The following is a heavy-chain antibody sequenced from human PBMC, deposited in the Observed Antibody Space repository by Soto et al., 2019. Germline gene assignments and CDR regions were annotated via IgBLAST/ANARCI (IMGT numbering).Heavy chain of an antibody. CDR1: GFSFSRYP. Sequence: QVQLVESGGGVVQPGRSMRLSCTASGFSFSRYPMHWVRQAPGKGPEWVAVISNDGSNKIHTDSGKGRFTISRDNSKSTLYLQIGSLRPEDMAIYYCATFTVVVGFGYWGQGSLLTVSS. V-gene: IGHV3-30-3*01. CDR2: ISNDGSNK. J-gene: IGHJ4*02. CDR3: ATFTVVVGFGY. D-gene: IGHD2-21*01.